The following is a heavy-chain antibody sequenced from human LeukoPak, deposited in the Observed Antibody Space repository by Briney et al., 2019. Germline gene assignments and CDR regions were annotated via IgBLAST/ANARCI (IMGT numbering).Heavy chain of an antibody. J-gene: IGHJ3*02. CDR3: AKERAPFDAFDI. CDR2: IWSNGVNK. V-gene: IGHV3-33*06. CDR1: GFIFRNYG. Sequence: TGGSLRLSCAASGFIFRNYGMHWVRQTPGKGLEWVAVIWSNGVNKYYADSVKGRFTTSRDNSENTLSLQMSDLRAEDTAVYYCAKERAPFDAFDIWGQGTVVTVS.